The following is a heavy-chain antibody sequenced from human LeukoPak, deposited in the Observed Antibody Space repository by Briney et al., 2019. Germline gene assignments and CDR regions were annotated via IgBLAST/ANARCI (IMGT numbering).Heavy chain of an antibody. CDR2: MNPNSGNT. CDR3: ARGGEYSGSYYDWFDP. J-gene: IGHJ5*02. Sequence: ASVKVSCKASGYTFTSYDINWVRQATGQGLEWMGWMNPNSGNTGYAQKFQGRVTITRNTSISTAYMELSSLRSEDTAVYYCARGGEYSGSYYDWFDPWGQETLVTVSS. CDR1: GYTFTSYD. D-gene: IGHD1-26*01. V-gene: IGHV1-8*03.